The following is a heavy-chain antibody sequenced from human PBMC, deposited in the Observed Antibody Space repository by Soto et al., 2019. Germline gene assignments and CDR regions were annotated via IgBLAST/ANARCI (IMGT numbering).Heavy chain of an antibody. Sequence: SVKVSCKASGGTFSSYTISWVRQAPGQGLEWMGRIIPILGIANYAQKFQGRVTITADKSTSTAYMELSSLRSEDTAVYYCASGYCSSTSCYGGAYYYYYMDVWGKGTTVTVSS. CDR1: GGTFSSYT. CDR3: ASGYCSSTSCYGGAYYYYYMDV. J-gene: IGHJ6*03. V-gene: IGHV1-69*02. CDR2: IIPILGIA. D-gene: IGHD2-2*03.